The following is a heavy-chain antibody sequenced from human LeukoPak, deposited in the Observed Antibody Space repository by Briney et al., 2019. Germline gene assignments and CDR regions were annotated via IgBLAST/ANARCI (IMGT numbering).Heavy chain of an antibody. Sequence: SETLSLTCTVSGGSISSYYWSWIRQPPGKGLEWIGYIYYSGSTSYNPSLKSRVTISVDTSKNQFSLKLSSVTAADTAVYYCARHAVVYSSGWYGNWFDPWGQGTLVTVSS. D-gene: IGHD6-19*01. V-gene: IGHV4-59*08. CDR3: ARHAVVYSSGWYGNWFDP. J-gene: IGHJ5*02. CDR2: IYYSGST. CDR1: GGSISSYY.